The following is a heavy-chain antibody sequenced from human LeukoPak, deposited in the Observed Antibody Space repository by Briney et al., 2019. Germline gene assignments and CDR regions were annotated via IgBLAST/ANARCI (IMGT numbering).Heavy chain of an antibody. CDR3: ARHNGFDRGYYYYMDV. J-gene: IGHJ6*03. CDR1: GGFINSYY. D-gene: IGHD3-9*01. V-gene: IGHV4-4*07. Sequence: PPETLSLTCTVSGGFINSYYWSWIRQPAGKGLEWIGRVYTSGITNYNPSLKSRITMSVDTSKNQFSLKLTSVTAADTAVYYCARHNGFDRGYYYYMDVWGKGTTVTVSS. CDR2: VYTSGIT.